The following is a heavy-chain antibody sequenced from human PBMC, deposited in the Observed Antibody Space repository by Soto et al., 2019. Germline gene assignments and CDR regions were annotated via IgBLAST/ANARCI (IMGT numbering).Heavy chain of an antibody. Sequence: SETLSLTCAVSGESISSSNWWSWVRQPPGKGLEWIGEIYHSGNTKYNPSLKSRVTISVDKSKNQFSLKLNSVTAADTAVYYCARENDFWSGPNGLDVWVQGTTVSVSS. J-gene: IGHJ6*02. CDR2: IYHSGNT. D-gene: IGHD3-3*01. V-gene: IGHV4-4*02. CDR3: ARENDFWSGPNGLDV. CDR1: GESISSSNW.